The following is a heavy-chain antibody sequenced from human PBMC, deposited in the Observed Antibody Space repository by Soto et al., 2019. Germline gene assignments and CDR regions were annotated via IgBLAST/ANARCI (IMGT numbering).Heavy chain of an antibody. D-gene: IGHD3-16*02. CDR1: GGSISSGGYY. CDR3: ASKAGYYDYVWGTYRYLSYFDY. CDR2: IYYSGST. J-gene: IGHJ4*02. V-gene: IGHV4-31*03. Sequence: PSETLSLTCTVSGGSISSGGYYWSWIRQHPGKGLEWIGYIYYSGSTYYKPSLKSRVTISVDTSKNQFSLKLSSVTAADTAVYYCASKAGYYDYVWGTYRYLSYFDYWGQGTLVTVSS.